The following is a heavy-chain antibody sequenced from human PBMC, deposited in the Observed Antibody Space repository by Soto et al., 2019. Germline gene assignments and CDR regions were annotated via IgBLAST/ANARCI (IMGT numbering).Heavy chain of an antibody. D-gene: IGHD6-19*01. J-gene: IGHJ4*02. V-gene: IGHV5-51*01. CDR3: ARPFDSSGLYDY. Sequence: PGESLTISCKASVYRFTSYWIGWVRQMPGKGLECMGIIYPVEPDTRYSPSFHGQVTISADKSISTTYLQWSSLTASDTAMYYCARPFDSSGLYDYWGEGTLDTVS. CDR1: VYRFTSYW. CDR2: IYPVEPDT.